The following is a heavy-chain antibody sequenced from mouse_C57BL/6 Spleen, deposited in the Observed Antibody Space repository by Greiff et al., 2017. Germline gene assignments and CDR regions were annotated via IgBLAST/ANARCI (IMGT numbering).Heavy chain of an antibody. Sequence: VQLQQSGAELVKPGASVKISCKASGYAFSSYWMNWVKQRPGKGLAWIGQIYPGDGDTNYNGKFKGKATLTADKSSSTAYMQLSSLTSEDSAVDFCARSYYGNYGMDYWGQGSAVTVTS. D-gene: IGHD2-10*01. V-gene: IGHV1-80*01. J-gene: IGHJ4*01. CDR2: IYPGDGDT. CDR1: GYAFSSYW. CDR3: ARSYYGNYGMDY.